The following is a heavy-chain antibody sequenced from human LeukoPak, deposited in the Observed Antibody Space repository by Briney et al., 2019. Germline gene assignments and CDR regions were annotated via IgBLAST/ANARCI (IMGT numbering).Heavy chain of an antibody. Sequence: GGSLRLSCGASGFTFSSYAMSWVRQAPGKGLEWVSGISGSGGSTYYGDSVKGRFTISRDNSKNTLYLQMNSLRAEDTAVYYCARHRSSWLIDYWGQGTLVTVSS. D-gene: IGHD6-6*01. CDR3: ARHRSSWLIDY. J-gene: IGHJ4*02. V-gene: IGHV3-23*01. CDR2: ISGSGGST. CDR1: GFTFSSYA.